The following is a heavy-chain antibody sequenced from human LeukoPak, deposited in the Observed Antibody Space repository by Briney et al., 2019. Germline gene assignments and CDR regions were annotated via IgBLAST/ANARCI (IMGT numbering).Heavy chain of an antibody. CDR2: ISGSGGSA. D-gene: IGHD3-10*01. J-gene: IGHJ4*02. CDR1: GFSFSSYG. Sequence: PGGSLRLSCAASGFSFSSYGMSWVRQAPGKGLEWVSAISGSGGSAYYADSVKGRFTISRDNSKNTLYLQMNSLRAEDTAVYYCAKSVRWFGDQFNFDYWGQGTLVTVSS. V-gene: IGHV3-23*01. CDR3: AKSVRWFGDQFNFDY.